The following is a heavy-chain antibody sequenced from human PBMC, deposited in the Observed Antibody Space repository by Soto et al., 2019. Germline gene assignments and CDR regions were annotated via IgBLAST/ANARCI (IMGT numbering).Heavy chain of an antibody. D-gene: IGHD1-1*01. CDR3: ATWHEREHAYDV. Sequence: DVQLVESGGGLMQPGESLRLSCAASGLTVSGKKYVAWVRQAPGKGLEWGSALYDVGGSFYSDSVKCRFTTSGDRSKPTVYLQMSDLRPADSAVYYCATWHEREHAYDVWGQGTTVTVAS. J-gene: IGHJ3*01. CDR2: LYDVGGS. V-gene: IGHV3-53*01. CDR1: GLTVSGKKY.